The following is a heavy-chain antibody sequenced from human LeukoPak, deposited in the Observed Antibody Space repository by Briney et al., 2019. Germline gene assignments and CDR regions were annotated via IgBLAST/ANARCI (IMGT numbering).Heavy chain of an antibody. CDR3: ARETQYCSSTSLGLECTNNWFDP. D-gene: IGHD2-2*01. J-gene: IGHJ5*02. CDR2: ISYDGSNK. CDR1: GFTFSSYA. V-gene: IGHV3-30-3*01. Sequence: PGGSLRLSCAASGFTFSSYAMHWVRQAPGKGLEWVAVISYDGSNKYYADSVKGRFTISRDNSKNTLYLQMNSLRAEDTAVYYCARETQYCSSTSLGLECTNNWFDPWGQGTLVTVSS.